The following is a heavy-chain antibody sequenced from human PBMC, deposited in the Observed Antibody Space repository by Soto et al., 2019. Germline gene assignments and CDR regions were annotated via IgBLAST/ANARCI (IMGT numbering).Heavy chain of an antibody. CDR3: AKDIRYSSGWYCLDY. Sequence: EVQLLESGGGLVQPGGSLRLSCAASGFTFSSYAMSWVRQAPGKGLEWVSAISGSGGSTYYADSVKGRFTISRDNSKNTLYLQMISLRAEDTAVYYCAKDIRYSSGWYCLDYWGQGTLVTVSS. CDR2: ISGSGGST. V-gene: IGHV3-23*01. J-gene: IGHJ4*02. CDR1: GFTFSSYA. D-gene: IGHD6-19*01.